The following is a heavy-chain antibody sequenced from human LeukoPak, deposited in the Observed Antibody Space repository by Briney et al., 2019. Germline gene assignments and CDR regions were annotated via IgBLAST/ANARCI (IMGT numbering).Heavy chain of an antibody. CDR1: GGSISSSSYY. D-gene: IGHD3-22*01. J-gene: IGHJ3*02. V-gene: IGHV4-39*07. CDR3: ASLTTAEAFDI. CDR2: IYYSGST. Sequence: PSETLSLACTISGGSISSSSYYWGWIRQPPGKGLEWIGSIYYSGSTYYNPSLKSRVTISVDTSKNQFSLKLSSVTAADTAVYYCASLTTAEAFDIWAKGQWSPSLQ.